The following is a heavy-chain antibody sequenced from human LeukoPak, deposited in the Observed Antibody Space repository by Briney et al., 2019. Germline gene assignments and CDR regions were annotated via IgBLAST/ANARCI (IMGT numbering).Heavy chain of an antibody. J-gene: IGHJ4*02. Sequence: PGGSLRLSCAASGFTFSNAWMSWVRQAPGKGLEWVGRIKSKTDGGTTDYAAPVKGRFTISRDDSKNTLYLQMNSLRAEDTAVYYCARGHPALWLFDYWGQGTLVTVSS. CDR2: IKSKTDGGTT. CDR1: GFTFSNAW. D-gene: IGHD3-10*01. V-gene: IGHV3-15*01. CDR3: ARGHPALWLFDY.